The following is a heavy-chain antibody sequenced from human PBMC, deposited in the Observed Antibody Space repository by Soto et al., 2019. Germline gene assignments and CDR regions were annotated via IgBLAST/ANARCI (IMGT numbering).Heavy chain of an antibody. Sequence: GGSLRLSCGASGFDFNNYWMHWVRQDPGKGLVWVSRINGDGSDIKYADSVKGRFTISRDNAKNSLYLQMNSLRAEDTAVYYCARDVYYYDSSAYWAYWGQGTLVTVSS. D-gene: IGHD3-22*01. CDR3: ARDVYYYDSSAYWAY. V-gene: IGHV3-74*03. CDR2: INGDGSDI. CDR1: GFDFNNYW. J-gene: IGHJ4*02.